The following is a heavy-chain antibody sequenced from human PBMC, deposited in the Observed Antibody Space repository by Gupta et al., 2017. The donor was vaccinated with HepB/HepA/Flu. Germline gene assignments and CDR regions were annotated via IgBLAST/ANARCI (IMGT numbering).Heavy chain of an antibody. Sequence: EVQLVESGGGLVQPGGSLRLSCAASGFTFSNYWLSWVRGAPGKGLRWVANINQDGSGKYYLDFVRGRFTISRDNPKNSLYLKMNSLRAEETAVYYCARIRGYSYGPYYSYMDVWGKGTTVTVSS. J-gene: IGHJ6*03. D-gene: IGHD5-18*01. CDR1: GFTFSNYW. V-gene: IGHV3-7*01. CDR2: INQDGSGK. CDR3: ARIRGYSYGPYYSYMDV.